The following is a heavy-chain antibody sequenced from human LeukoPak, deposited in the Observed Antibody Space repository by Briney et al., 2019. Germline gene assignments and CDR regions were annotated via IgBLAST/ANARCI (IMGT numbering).Heavy chain of an antibody. CDR1: GFRLDDYA. D-gene: IGHD1-26*01. CDR3: AQGLRELPS. J-gene: IGHJ5*02. CDR2: STSNSDSI. Sequence: PGMSLRLSCEASGFRLDDYAMHWVRQGPGKGLEWVSGSTSNSDSIGYADSVKGRFTISRNNANNSLYLQMNSLRPEDTAFYYCAQGLRELPSWGQGTLVTVSS. V-gene: IGHV3-9*01.